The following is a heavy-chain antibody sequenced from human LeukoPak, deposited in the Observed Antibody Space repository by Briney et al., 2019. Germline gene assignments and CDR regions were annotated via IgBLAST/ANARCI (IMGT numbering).Heavy chain of an antibody. CDR2: FDPEDGET. CDR3: ATVGRLIAAEEY. CDR1: GYTLTELS. D-gene: IGHD6-6*01. J-gene: IGHJ1*01. Sequence: GASVKVSCKVFGYTLTELSMHWVRQAPGKGLEWMGGFDPEDGETIYAQKFQGRVTMTEDTSTDTAYMELSSLRSEDTAVYYCATVGRLIAAEEYWGQGTLVTVSS. V-gene: IGHV1-24*01.